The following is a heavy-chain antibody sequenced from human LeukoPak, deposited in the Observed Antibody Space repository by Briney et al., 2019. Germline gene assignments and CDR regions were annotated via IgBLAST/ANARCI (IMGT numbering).Heavy chain of an antibody. CDR1: GFTFSSYA. V-gene: IGHV3-23*01. CDR2: ISGSGGST. D-gene: IGHD1-1*01. Sequence: GGSLRLSCAASGFTFSSYAMSWVRQAPGKGLEWVSAISGSGGSTYYADSVKGRFTISRDNSKNTLYLQMNSLRAEDTAVYYCARDGASNWNGRLEFYYYGMDVWGQGTTVTVSS. J-gene: IGHJ6*02. CDR3: ARDGASNWNGRLEFYYYGMDV.